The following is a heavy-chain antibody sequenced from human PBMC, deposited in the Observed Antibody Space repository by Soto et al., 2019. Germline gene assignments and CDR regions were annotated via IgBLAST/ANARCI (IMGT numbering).Heavy chain of an antibody. J-gene: IGHJ6*02. D-gene: IGHD3-3*01. V-gene: IGHV4-34*01. CDR2: INHSGST. Sequence: SETLSLTCAVYGGSFSGYYWSWIRQPPGKGLEWIGEINHSGSTNYNPSLKSRVTISVDTSKNQFSLRLSSVTAADTAVYYCARDYYYDFWSGSRGAYYYYYYGMDVWGQGTTVTVSS. CDR1: GGSFSGYY. CDR3: ARDYYYDFWSGSRGAYYYYYYGMDV.